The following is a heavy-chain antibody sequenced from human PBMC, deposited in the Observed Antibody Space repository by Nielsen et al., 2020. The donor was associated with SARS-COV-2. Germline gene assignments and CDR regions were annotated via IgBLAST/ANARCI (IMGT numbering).Heavy chain of an antibody. J-gene: IGHJ2*01. V-gene: IGHV3-23*03. CDR3: AKDEVYSSGWNEYWYFDL. D-gene: IGHD6-19*01. CDR2: IYSGGSST. Sequence: GESLKISCAASGFTFSSYAMSWVRQAPGKGLEWVSVIYSGGSSTYYADSVKGRFTISRDNSKSTLYLQMNSLRAEDTAVYYCAKDEVYSSGWNEYWYFDLWGRGTLVTVSS. CDR1: GFTFSSYA.